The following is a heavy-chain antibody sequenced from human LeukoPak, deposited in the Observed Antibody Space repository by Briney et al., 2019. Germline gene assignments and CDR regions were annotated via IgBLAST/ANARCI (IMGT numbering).Heavy chain of an antibody. CDR1: GFTFDDYA. Sequence: GGSLRLSCAASGFTFDDYAMHWVRQAPGKGLEWVSGISWNSGSIGYADSVKGRFTISRDNAKNSLYLQMNSLRAEDTALYYCARGRTRGYSYGYRSWFDPWGQGTLVTVSS. V-gene: IGHV3-9*01. CDR2: ISWNSGSI. D-gene: IGHD5-18*01. CDR3: ARGRTRGYSYGYRSWFDP. J-gene: IGHJ5*02.